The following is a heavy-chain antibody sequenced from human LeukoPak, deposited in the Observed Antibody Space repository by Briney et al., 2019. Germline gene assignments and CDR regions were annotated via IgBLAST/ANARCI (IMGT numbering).Heavy chain of an antibody. CDR3: AKGGYYYDSSGYYYA. CDR2: ISWNSGSI. V-gene: IGHV3-9*01. J-gene: IGHJ5*02. D-gene: IGHD3-22*01. CDR1: GFTFDDYA. Sequence: PGGSLRLSCAASGFTFDDYAMHWVRQAPGKGLEWVSGISWNSGSIGYADSVKGRFTISRDNAKNPLYLQMNSLRAEDTALYYCAKGGYYYDSSGYYYAWGQGTLVTVSS.